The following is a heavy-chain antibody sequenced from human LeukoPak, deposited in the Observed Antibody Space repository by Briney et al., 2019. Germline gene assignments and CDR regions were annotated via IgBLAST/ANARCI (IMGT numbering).Heavy chain of an antibody. CDR2: IYPGDSNV. V-gene: IGHV5-51*01. Sequence: GESLKVSCKGSGYSFPIYWIAWVRQMPGKGLEWMGIIYPGDSNVRYSPSFQGQVTISADKSISTAYLQWNSLKASDTAMYYCARRGGGDYNYFDYWGQGALVTVSS. CDR3: ARRGGGDYNYFDY. CDR1: GYSFPIYW. D-gene: IGHD4-17*01. J-gene: IGHJ4*02.